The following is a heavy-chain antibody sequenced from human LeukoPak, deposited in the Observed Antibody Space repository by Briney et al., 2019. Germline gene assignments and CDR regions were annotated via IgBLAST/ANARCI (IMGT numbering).Heavy chain of an antibody. D-gene: IGHD3-16*02. J-gene: IGHJ4*02. CDR1: GGSISSYY. V-gene: IGHV4-59*01. Sequence: PSETLSLTCTVSGGSISSYYWSWIRQPPGKGLEWIGYIYYSGSTNYNPSLKSRVTISVDTSKNQFSLKLSSVTAADTAVYYCARKGRTFGGVIVIPPDYWGQGTLVTVSS. CDR2: IYYSGST. CDR3: ARKGRTFGGVIVIPPDY.